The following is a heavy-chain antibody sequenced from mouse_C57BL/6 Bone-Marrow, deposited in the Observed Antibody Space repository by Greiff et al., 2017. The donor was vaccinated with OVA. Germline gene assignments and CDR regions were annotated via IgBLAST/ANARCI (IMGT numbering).Heavy chain of an antibody. CDR1: GYTFTSSW. D-gene: IGHD2-5*01. CDR2: INPSNGGT. CDR3: ATYSNCFDY. V-gene: IGHV1-53*01. Sequence: QVQLQQPGPELVKPGASVKLSCKASGYTFTSSWMHWVKQRPGHGLEWIGNINPSNGGTNYNEKFKSKAKLTVVKSSSPAYMQHSNLTSEDSAVSECATYSNCFDYWSQGTTLTVSS. J-gene: IGHJ2*01.